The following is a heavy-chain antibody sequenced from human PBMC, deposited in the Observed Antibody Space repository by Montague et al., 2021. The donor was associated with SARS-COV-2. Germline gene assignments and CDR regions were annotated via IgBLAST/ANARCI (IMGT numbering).Heavy chain of an antibody. CDR2: LYYSGST. V-gene: IGHV4-59*01. CDR3: ARDPPGYRYIYYLDV. D-gene: IGHD5-24*01. CDR1: GGSISSYY. Sequence: SETLSLTCTVSGGSISSYYWSWIRQPPGKGLEWIGYLYYSGSTNYNPSLKSRVTISVDTSKNQFSLRLNSVTAADTAVYYCARDPPGYRYIYYLDVWGQGTPVTASS. J-gene: IGHJ6*03.